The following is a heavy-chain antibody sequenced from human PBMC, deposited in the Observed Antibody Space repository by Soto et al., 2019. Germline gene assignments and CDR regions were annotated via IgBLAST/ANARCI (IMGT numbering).Heavy chain of an antibody. CDR2: IYYSGST. J-gene: IGHJ5*02. CDR3: ARVCSDSSSFFDP. Sequence: SETLSLTCTVSGGSISIGNYYWSWIRQHPGKGLEWIGYIYYSGSTSYNPSLKSRVTISVDTSKNHFSLKLSSVTAADTAVYYCARVCSDSSSFFDPWGQGTLVTVSS. D-gene: IGHD6-13*01. V-gene: IGHV4-31*03. CDR1: GGSISIGNYY.